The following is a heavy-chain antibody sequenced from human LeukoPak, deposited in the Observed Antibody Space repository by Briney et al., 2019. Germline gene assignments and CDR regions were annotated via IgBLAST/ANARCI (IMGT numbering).Heavy chain of an antibody. J-gene: IGHJ6*03. V-gene: IGHV3-11*04. Sequence: GGSLRLSCAASGFTVSSNYMSWVRQAPGKGLEWVSYISSSGSTIYYADSVKGRFTISRDNAKNSLYLQMNSLRAEDTAVYYCARADHYYYYYMDVWGKGTTVTISS. CDR3: ARADHYYYYYMDV. CDR1: GFTVSSNY. CDR2: ISSSGSTI.